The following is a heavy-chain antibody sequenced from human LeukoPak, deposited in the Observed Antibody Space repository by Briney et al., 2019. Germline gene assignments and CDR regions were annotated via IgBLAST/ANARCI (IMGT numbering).Heavy chain of an antibody. CDR3: ARESFYYGSGSYYKRGYYFDY. J-gene: IGHJ4*02. D-gene: IGHD3-10*01. CDR1: GFTFSSNW. Sequence: GGSLRLSCAASGFTFSSNWMSWVRQAPGKGLEWVANIKQDGSEKYYVDSVKGRFTISRDNAKNSLFLQMNSLRAEDTAVYYCARESFYYGSGSYYKRGYYFDYWGQGTLVTVSS. CDR2: IKQDGSEK. V-gene: IGHV3-7*01.